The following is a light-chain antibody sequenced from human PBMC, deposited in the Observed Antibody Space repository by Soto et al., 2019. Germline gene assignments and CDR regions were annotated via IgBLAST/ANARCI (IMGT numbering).Light chain of an antibody. CDR2: GVS. CDR1: QSVSSY. V-gene: IGKV1-39*01. Sequence: DIQMTQSPTSLSASVVDRVTITCRASQSVSSYLNWYQQKPGKAPKLLIYGVSSLQSGVPTRFSGSGSGTDFTLTISSLQPEDFAIYYCQQTYTTPEITFGQGTRLEIK. J-gene: IGKJ5*01. CDR3: QQTYTTPEIT.